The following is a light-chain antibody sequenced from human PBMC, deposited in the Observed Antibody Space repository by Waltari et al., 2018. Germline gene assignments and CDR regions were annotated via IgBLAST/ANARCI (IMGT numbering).Light chain of an antibody. Sequence: DVVLTQSPLSLPVTLGQPASISCRSSQSLVDSDGSTYLNWFQQRPGQSPRRLIYKVSNRGYWVPDRFSGRGSGPDFTLKISRVEAEDVGVYYCMQGTHWPSTFGQGTKLEIK. J-gene: IGKJ2*01. CDR3: MQGTHWPST. CDR2: KVS. V-gene: IGKV2-30*01. CDR1: QSLVDSDGSTY.